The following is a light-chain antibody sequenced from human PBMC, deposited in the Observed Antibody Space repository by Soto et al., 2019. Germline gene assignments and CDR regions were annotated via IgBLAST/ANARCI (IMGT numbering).Light chain of an antibody. CDR3: CSYTTTDTYV. V-gene: IGLV2-14*03. Sequence: QAVVTQPASVSGSPGQSITISCTGTSSDVGSYNRVSWYRQHPGKAPELIIYDVSHRPSGVSDRFSGSKSGNSASLSISALQPEDEADYYCCSYTTTDTYVFGTGTKLTVL. CDR1: SSDVGSYNR. J-gene: IGLJ1*01. CDR2: DVS.